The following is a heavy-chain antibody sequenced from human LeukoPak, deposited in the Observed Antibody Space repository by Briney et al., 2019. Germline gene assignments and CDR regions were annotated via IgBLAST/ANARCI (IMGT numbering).Heavy chain of an antibody. D-gene: IGHD6-25*01. CDR3: ARVGVTAATADY. CDR2: INPRGGST. J-gene: IGHJ4*02. V-gene: IGHV1-46*01. Sequence: LGASAKVSCKASGYTFTSYFMHWMRQAPGQGPEWLGIINPRGGSTDYSHKFQGRVTMTSDTSTSTVYMELHSLSSEDTAVYFCARVGVTAATADYWGQGTLVTVSS. CDR1: GYTFTSYF.